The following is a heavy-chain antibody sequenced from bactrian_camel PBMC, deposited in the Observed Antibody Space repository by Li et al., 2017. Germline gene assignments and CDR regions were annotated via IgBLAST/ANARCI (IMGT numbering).Heavy chain of an antibody. CDR2: IDNDGST. V-gene: IGHV3S53*01. Sequence: HVQLVESGGGSVQAGGTLRLSCAATSSTNCMGWFRQAPGKEREGVATIDNDGSTSYTDSVKGRFTVSRDNAKNTLYLQMSSLNPEDTAMYYCAADRGGSAGYCYLYRLWEYTDWGQGTQVTVS. D-gene: IGHD3*01. J-gene: IGHJ4*01. CDR1: SSTNC. CDR3: AADRGGSAGYCYLYRLWEYTD.